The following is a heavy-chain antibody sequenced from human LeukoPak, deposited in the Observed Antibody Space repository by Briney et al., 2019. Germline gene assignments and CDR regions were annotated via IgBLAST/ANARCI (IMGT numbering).Heavy chain of an antibody. CDR2: IYYSGST. Sequence: SETLSLTCSVSGGSISSYYWSWIRQPPGKGLEGIGYIYYSGSTNYSPSLKSRVTISVDTSKNQFSLKLSSVTAADTAVYYCARHGSYDILPGYIDYWGQGTLVTVSS. D-gene: IGHD3-9*01. J-gene: IGHJ4*02. V-gene: IGHV4-59*08. CDR3: ARHGSYDILPGYIDY. CDR1: GGSISSYY.